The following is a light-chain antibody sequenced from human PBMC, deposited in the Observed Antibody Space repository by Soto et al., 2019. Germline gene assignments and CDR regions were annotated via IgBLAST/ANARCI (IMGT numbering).Light chain of an antibody. Sequence: DIQMTQSPSSLSASVGDSVTITCKASNDITNYLNWYQQKPGKAPRLLVYDGSNLDTGVPSRFSGSGSGTHFSFTISSLHPEDIATYYCQQFDSIPITFGQGTRLEI. V-gene: IGKV1-33*01. CDR2: DGS. CDR1: NDITNY. CDR3: QQFDSIPIT. J-gene: IGKJ5*01.